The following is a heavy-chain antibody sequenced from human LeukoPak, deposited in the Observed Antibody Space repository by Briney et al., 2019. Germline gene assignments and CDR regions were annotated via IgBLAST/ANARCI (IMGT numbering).Heavy chain of an antibody. D-gene: IGHD1-26*01. V-gene: IGHV4-59*01. Sequence: PSETLSLACTVSGGSISSYYWSWIRQPPGKGLEWIGYIYYSGSTNYNPSLTSRVTISVDTSKNQFSLKLSSVTAADTAVYYCARAMGATAGFYFDYWGQGTLVTVSS. J-gene: IGHJ4*02. CDR2: IYYSGST. CDR1: GGSISSYY. CDR3: ARAMGATAGFYFDY.